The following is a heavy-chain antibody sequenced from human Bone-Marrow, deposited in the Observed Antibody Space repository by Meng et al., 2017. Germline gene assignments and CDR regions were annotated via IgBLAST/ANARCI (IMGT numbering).Heavy chain of an antibody. CDR2: IDPKNGDT. Sequence: QGQLVQSGREVKKPGASVKVSCKPSGYNFPDYYIHWVRQAPGQGLEWMGRIDPKNGDTHYAQKFQGRVTMTGDTSISTAYMDLSGLRSDDTAVYYCARDEDISAAGKLFGDYWGQGTLVTVSS. CDR3: ARDEDISAAGKLFGDY. J-gene: IGHJ4*02. D-gene: IGHD6-13*01. CDR1: GYNFPDYY. V-gene: IGHV1-2*06.